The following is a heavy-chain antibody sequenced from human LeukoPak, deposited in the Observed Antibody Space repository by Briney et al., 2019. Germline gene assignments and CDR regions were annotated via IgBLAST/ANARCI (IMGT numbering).Heavy chain of an antibody. CDR3: ARDKLGLGELSLYDQ. D-gene: IGHD3-16*02. J-gene: IGHJ5*02. Sequence: ASVEVSCKASGYTLTGYYMHWVRQAPGQGLEWMGWMNPNSGGTKYAQKFQGRVTMTRDTSISTAYMELSRLRSDDTAMYYCARDKLGLGELSLYDQWGQGTLVTVFS. CDR1: GYTLTGYY. CDR2: MNPNSGGT. V-gene: IGHV1-2*02.